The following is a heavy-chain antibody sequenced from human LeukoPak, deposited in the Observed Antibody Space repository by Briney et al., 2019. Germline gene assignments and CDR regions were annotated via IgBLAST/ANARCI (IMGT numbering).Heavy chain of an antibody. J-gene: IGHJ4*02. D-gene: IGHD2-8*01. Sequence: GGSLRLSCAASGFTFSNSAMHWVRQAPGKGLEWLTFISYDGSSKYYADAAKGRFTISRDNSKNTRYLEMSSLGLQDTAVYYCAEERDRDGYFRYWGQGTLVTVSS. V-gene: IGHV3-30-3*02. CDR2: ISYDGSSK. CDR3: AEERDRDGYFRY. CDR1: GFTFSNSA.